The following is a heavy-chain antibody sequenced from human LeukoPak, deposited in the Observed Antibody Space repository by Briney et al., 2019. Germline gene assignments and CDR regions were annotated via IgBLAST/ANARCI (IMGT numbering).Heavy chain of an antibody. V-gene: IGHV4-59*01. CDR3: ARGRITAAGTGPYYYGMDV. Sequence: SETLSLTCTVSGGSISSYYWSWIRQPPGKGLEWIGYIYYSGSTNYNPSLKSRVTISVDTSKNQFSLRLSSVTAADTAVYYCARGRITAAGTGPYYYGMDVWGQGTTVTVSS. CDR2: IYYSGST. D-gene: IGHD6-13*01. J-gene: IGHJ6*02. CDR1: GGSISSYY.